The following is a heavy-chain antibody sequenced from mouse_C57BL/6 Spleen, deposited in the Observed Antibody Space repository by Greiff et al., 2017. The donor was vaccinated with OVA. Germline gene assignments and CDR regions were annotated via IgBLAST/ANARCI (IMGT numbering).Heavy chain of an antibody. CDR2: IDPSDSYT. D-gene: IGHD2-4*01. CDR3: ARYDYDS. V-gene: IGHV1-59*01. Sequence: VQLQQPGAELVRPGTSVKLSCKASGYTFTSYWMHWVKQRPGQGLEWIGVIDPSDSYTNYNQKFKGKATLTVDTSSSTAYMQLSSLTSEDSAVYYCARYDYDSWGQGTTLTVPS. CDR1: GYTFTSYW. J-gene: IGHJ2*01.